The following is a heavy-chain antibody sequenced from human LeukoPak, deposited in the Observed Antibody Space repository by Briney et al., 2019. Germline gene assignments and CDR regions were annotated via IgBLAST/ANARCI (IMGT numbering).Heavy chain of an antibody. D-gene: IGHD5-18*01. Sequence: GGSLRLSRAASGFTFSDYYMSWIRQAPGKGLEWVSYISSSSSYTNYADSVKGRFTISRDNAKNSLYLQMNSLRAEDTAVYYCARDSGYSYDFDYWGQGTLVTVSS. CDR2: ISSSSSYT. CDR1: GFTFSDYY. J-gene: IGHJ4*02. V-gene: IGHV3-11*05. CDR3: ARDSGYSYDFDY.